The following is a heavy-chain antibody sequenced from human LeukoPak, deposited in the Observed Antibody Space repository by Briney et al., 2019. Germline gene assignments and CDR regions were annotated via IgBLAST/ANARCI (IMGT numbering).Heavy chain of an antibody. J-gene: IGHJ4*02. D-gene: IGHD2-15*01. Sequence: GGSLRLSCAASGFTISSYSMNWVRQAPGKGLEWVSYISSSSNTIYYADSVKGRFTISRDNAKNSLYLQMNSLRDEDTAVYYCARPRYCSGGTCNLDYWGQGTPVTVSS. CDR3: ARPRYCSGGTCNLDY. CDR2: ISSSSNTI. V-gene: IGHV3-48*02. CDR1: GFTISSYS.